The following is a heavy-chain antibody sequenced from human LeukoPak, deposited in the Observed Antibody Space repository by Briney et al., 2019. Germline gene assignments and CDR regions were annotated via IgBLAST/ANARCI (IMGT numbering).Heavy chain of an antibody. J-gene: IGHJ4*02. D-gene: IGHD6-13*01. V-gene: IGHV4-39*01. Sequence: SETLSLTCTVSNGSITSSTYYWGWIRQPPGKGLEWIGSIYYSGSTYYNPSLKSRVTISVDTSKNQFSLKLSSVTAADTAMYYCASQEAAGCFDYWGRGTLVIVSS. CDR3: ASQEAAGCFDY. CDR1: NGSITSSTYY. CDR2: IYYSGST.